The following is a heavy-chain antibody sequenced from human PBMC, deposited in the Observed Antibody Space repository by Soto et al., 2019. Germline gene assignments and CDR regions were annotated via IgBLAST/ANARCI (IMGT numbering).Heavy chain of an antibody. CDR3: ARGAWNPAESGWFDP. V-gene: IGHV4-34*01. CDR2: INHSGST. CDR1: GGSFSGYY. J-gene: IGHJ5*02. D-gene: IGHD1-1*01. Sequence: SETLSLTCAVYGGSFSGYYWSWIRQPPGKGLEWIGEINHSGSTNYNPSLKSRVTISVDTSKNQFSLKLSSVTAADTAVYYCARGAWNPAESGWFDPWGQGTLVTVSS.